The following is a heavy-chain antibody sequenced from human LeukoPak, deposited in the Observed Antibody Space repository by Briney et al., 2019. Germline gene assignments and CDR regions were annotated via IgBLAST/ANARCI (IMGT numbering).Heavy chain of an antibody. D-gene: IGHD5-18*01. CDR1: GFTFSSYW. CDR3: ARDGSGYSYANYMDV. Sequence: GGSLRLSCAASGFTFSSYWMSWVRQAPGKGLEWVANIKQDGSEKYYVDSVKGRFTISRVNAKNSLYLQMNSLRAEDTAVYYCARDGSGYSYANYMDVWGKGTTVTVSS. J-gene: IGHJ6*03. CDR2: IKQDGSEK. V-gene: IGHV3-7*01.